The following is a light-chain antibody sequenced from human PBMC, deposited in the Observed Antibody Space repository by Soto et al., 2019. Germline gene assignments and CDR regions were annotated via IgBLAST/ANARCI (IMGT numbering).Light chain of an antibody. CDR2: VAS. V-gene: IGKV1-39*01. J-gene: IGKJ1*01. CDR1: QSISTY. Sequence: DIPMTQSPSSLSASVGDRVTITCRASQSISTYLNWYQQKSGKAPKLLIYVASTLQSGVPSRFTGSGSGTDFTLTISSLQLEDFATYYCQQTFSIPQTFGQGTKVEIE. CDR3: QQTFSIPQT.